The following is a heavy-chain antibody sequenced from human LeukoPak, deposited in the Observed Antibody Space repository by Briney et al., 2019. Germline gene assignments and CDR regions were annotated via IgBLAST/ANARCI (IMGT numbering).Heavy chain of an antibody. CDR1: GGSISSGGYS. Sequence: SETLSLTCPFSGGSISSGGYSWSWIRPHPGKGLEWIGYIYYSGTTYYNPSLKSRITISVDTSKNQFSLKLSSVTAADTAVYYCARGTGGSWSYFDYWGQGTLVTVSS. D-gene: IGHD3-10*01. CDR2: IYYSGTT. J-gene: IGHJ4*02. V-gene: IGHV4-31*03. CDR3: ARGTGGSWSYFDY.